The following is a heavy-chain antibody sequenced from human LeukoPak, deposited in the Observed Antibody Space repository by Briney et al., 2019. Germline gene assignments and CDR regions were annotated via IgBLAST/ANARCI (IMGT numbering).Heavy chain of an antibody. J-gene: IGHJ4*02. CDR3: ARNYYDSSDYEYYFDY. D-gene: IGHD3-22*01. V-gene: IGHV4-59*01. CDR1: GGSISSYY. Sequence: PSETLSLTCTVYGGSISSYYWSWIRQPPGKGLEWLGYIYYSGSTNYNPSLKSRVTISTSKNQFSLKLSSVTAADTAVYYCARNYYDSSDYEYYFDYWGQGTLVSVSS. CDR2: IYYSGST.